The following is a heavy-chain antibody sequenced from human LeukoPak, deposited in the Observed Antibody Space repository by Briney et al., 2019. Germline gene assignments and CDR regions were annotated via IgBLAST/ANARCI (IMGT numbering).Heavy chain of an antibody. CDR2: ISISSTYR. Sequence: GGSLRLSCAASGFTFSDYTMNWVRQAPGKGLEWVSSISISSTYRYYADSVKGRFTMSRDNAKNSLFLQMNSLRAEDTAVYYCARDQPDTAFDYWGQGTLVTVSS. CDR1: GFTFSDYT. J-gene: IGHJ4*02. CDR3: ARDQPDTAFDY. V-gene: IGHV3-21*01. D-gene: IGHD5-18*01.